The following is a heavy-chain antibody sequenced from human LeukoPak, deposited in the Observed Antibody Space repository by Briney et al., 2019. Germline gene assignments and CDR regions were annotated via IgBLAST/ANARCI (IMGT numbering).Heavy chain of an antibody. CDR1: GGSISSSSYY. V-gene: IGHV4-31*03. J-gene: IGHJ4*02. CDR3: ARGSSSWYYFDY. Sequence: SETLSLTCTVSGGSISSSSYYWGWIRQHPGKGLEWIGYIYYSGSTYYNPSLKSRVTISVDTSKNQFSLKLSSVTAADTAVYYCARGSSSWYYFDYWGQGTLVTVSS. CDR2: IYYSGST. D-gene: IGHD6-13*01.